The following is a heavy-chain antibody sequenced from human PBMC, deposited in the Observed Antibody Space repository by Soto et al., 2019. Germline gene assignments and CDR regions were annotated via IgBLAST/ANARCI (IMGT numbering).Heavy chain of an antibody. V-gene: IGHV3-48*01. CDR3: SRATSDGSPGDFDY. CDR1: GFTFSSYS. J-gene: IGHJ4*02. CDR2: ISSSSSTI. D-gene: IGHD3-10*01. Sequence: EVQLVESGGGLVQPGGSLRLSCAASGFTFSSYSMNWVRQAPGKGLEWVSYISSSSSTIYYADSVKGRFTISRDKAKNSLYRQRNSLRAEDTALYYCSRATSDGSPGDFDYWGREPWSPSPQ.